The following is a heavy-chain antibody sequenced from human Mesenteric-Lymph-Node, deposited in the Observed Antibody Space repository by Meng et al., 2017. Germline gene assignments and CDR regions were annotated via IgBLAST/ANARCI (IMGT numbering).Heavy chain of an antibody. V-gene: IGHV3-74*01. J-gene: IGHJ4*02. CDR2: IKSDGSFT. CDR3: ARGERGSYFEY. D-gene: IGHD1-1*01. CDR1: GFTFSSYW. Sequence: VLLEGSGGGLVQPGGSLRLSCAASGFTFSSYWMHWARQAPGKGLVWVSRIKSDGSFTNYADSVKGRFTISRDNARNTLYLQMNSLRAEDTAVYYCARGERGSYFEYWGQGALVTVSS.